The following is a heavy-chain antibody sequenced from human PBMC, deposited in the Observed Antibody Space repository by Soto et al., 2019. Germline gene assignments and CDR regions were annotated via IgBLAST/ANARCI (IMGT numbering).Heavy chain of an antibody. CDR2: ISAYNGNT. J-gene: IGHJ4*02. Sequence: ASVKVSCKASGYTFTSYGISWVRQAPGQGLEWMGWISAYNGNTNYAQKLQGRVTMTTDTSTSTAYMELRSLRSDDTAVYYCARDESAASHPHLFDYWGQGTLVTVSS. CDR3: ARDESAASHPHLFDY. CDR1: GYTFTSYG. V-gene: IGHV1-18*01. D-gene: IGHD5-18*01.